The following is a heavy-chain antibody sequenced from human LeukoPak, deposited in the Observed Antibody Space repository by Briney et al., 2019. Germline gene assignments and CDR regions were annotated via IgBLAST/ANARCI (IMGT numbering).Heavy chain of an antibody. CDR2: IWYDGSNK. D-gene: IGHD6-19*01. CDR3: ARDPAYSSGSIDY. J-gene: IGHJ4*02. Sequence: GRSLGLSCAASGFTFSSYGMHWVRQAPGKGLEWVAVIWYDGSNKYYADSVKGRFTISRDNSKNTLYLQMNSLRAEDTAVYYCARDPAYSSGSIDYWGQGTLVTVSS. V-gene: IGHV3-33*01. CDR1: GFTFSSYG.